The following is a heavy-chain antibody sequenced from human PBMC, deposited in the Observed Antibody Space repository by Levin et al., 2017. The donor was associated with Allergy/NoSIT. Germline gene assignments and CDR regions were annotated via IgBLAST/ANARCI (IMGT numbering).Heavy chain of an antibody. CDR3: SKLLRAYSSSPLSS. V-gene: IGHV3-23*01. J-gene: IGHJ1*01. CDR1: GFSIYSYA. CDR2: ISDTGVDT. Sequence: GESLKISCEASGFSIYSYAMNWVRRAPGRGLEWVSTISDTGVDTYYADSVWGRFTVSKDTSKNILYLHMNSLRAEDTAVYYCSKLLRAYSSSPLSSWGQGTLVTVSS. D-gene: IGHD6-6*01.